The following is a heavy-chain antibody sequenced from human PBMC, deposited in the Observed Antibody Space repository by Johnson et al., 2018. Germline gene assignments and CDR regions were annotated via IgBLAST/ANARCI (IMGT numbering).Heavy chain of an antibody. CDR3: ARDGLLWVGDHRSD. D-gene: IGHD3-10*01. CDR1: GFTFRTSP. Sequence: QVQLVQSGGDVVQPGRSLRLSCAASGFTFRTSPMHWVRQAPGKGLEWVAGISDDGNKKYYADSVKGRFTISRDNSKNTLYLQLNSLRAEDTATSYWARDGLLWVGDHRSDWGQGTLVIVSS. CDR2: ISDDGNKK. V-gene: IGHV3-30-3*01. J-gene: IGHJ4*02.